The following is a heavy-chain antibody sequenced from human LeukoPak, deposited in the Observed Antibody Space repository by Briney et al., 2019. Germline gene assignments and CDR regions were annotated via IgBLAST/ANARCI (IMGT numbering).Heavy chain of an antibody. Sequence: SETLSLTCTVSGGSISSSSYYWGWIRQSPGKGLEWIGTMSNSGSTYYNPSLKSRVTISGDTAENQFSLKLSSVTAADTAVYYCARRSQAAAGRGIDYWGQGTPVTVSS. J-gene: IGHJ4*02. D-gene: IGHD6-13*01. CDR2: MSNSGST. V-gene: IGHV4-39*01. CDR3: ARRSQAAAGRGIDY. CDR1: GGSISSSSYY.